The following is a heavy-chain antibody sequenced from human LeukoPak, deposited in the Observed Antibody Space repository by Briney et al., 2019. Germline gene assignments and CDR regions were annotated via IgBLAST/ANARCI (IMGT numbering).Heavy chain of an antibody. D-gene: IGHD5-12*01. V-gene: IGHV3-30*02. CDR3: AKDSNSGYVSVGPDY. CDR2: VRYDARNE. J-gene: IGHJ4*02. CDR1: VLLFSNYG. Sequence: PGGSLTLSCQTSVLLFSNYGMHWARQAPDKGLEWVAYVRYDARNEYYAESVNGRFIISRDNSRNTLYLQMNSPRAEDTGVYSCAKDSNSGYVSVGPDYWGLGTLVTVSS.